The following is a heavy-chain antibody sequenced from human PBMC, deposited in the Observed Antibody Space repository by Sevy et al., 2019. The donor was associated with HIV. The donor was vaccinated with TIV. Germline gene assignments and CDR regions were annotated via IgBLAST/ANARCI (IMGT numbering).Heavy chain of an antibody. CDR3: ARVRLYYDSSAEAGDAFDI. D-gene: IGHD3-22*01. J-gene: IGHJ3*02. Sequence: GGSLRLSCAASGFTFSSYWMQWVRQAPGKGLVWVSRINSDGSSTSYADSVKGRFTISRDNAKNTLYLQMNSLRAEETAVYYCARVRLYYDSSAEAGDAFDIWGQGTMVTVSS. CDR2: INSDGSST. CDR1: GFTFSSYW. V-gene: IGHV3-74*01.